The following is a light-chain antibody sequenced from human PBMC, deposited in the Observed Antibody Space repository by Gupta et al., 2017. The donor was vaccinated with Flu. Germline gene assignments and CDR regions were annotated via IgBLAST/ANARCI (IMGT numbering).Light chain of an antibody. J-gene: IGKJ5*01. CDR1: QSVSSSY. CDR3: QQYSSSPIT. V-gene: IGKV3-20*01. CDR2: GAS. Sequence: EIVLTQYPGTMSLSQGERATLSCRASQSVSSSYLAWYQQKPGQAPRLLIYGASSRATGIPDWFSSSGSGTVFTLTISRLEPEYFSVYYCQQYSSSPITFGQGTRLEIK.